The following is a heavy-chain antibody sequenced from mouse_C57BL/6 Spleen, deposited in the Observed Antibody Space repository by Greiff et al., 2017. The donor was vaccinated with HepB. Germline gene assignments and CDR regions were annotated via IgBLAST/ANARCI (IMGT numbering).Heavy chain of an antibody. V-gene: IGHV1-54*01. J-gene: IGHJ2*01. CDR1: GYAFTNYL. D-gene: IGHD2-1*01. CDR2: INPGSGGT. CDR3: ARSAPYGNYGFDY. Sequence: QVQLQQSGAELVRPGTSVKVSCKASGYAFTNYLIEWVKQRPGQGLEWIGVINPGSGGTNYNEKFKGKATLTADKSSSTAYMQLSSLTSEDSAVYFCARSAPYGNYGFDYWGQGTTLTVSS.